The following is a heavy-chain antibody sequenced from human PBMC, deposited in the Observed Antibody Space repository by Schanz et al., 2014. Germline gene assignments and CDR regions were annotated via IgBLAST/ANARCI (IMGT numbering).Heavy chain of an antibody. D-gene: IGHD1-26*01. CDR1: GFSFSDYY. Sequence: GGSLRLSCAASGFSFSDYYMSWIRQAPGKGLEWISYISSSSSTRYYADSVKGRFTISRDNTKNSLFLQLNSLRADDTAVYYCARNRGSGGQNWYFDLWGRGTLVTVSS. CDR3: ARNRGSGGQNWYFDL. V-gene: IGHV3-11*01. CDR2: ISSSSSTR. J-gene: IGHJ2*01.